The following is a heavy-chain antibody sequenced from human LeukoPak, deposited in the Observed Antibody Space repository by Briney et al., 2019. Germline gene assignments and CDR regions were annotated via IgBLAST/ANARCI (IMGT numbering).Heavy chain of an antibody. CDR3: AGGYCSGGSCYPYYYYYGMDV. J-gene: IGHJ6*02. V-gene: IGHV4-34*01. CDR2: INHSGST. Sequence: SETLSLTCAVYGGSFSGYYWSWIRQPPGKGLEWIGEINHSGSTNYNPSLKSRVTISVDTSKNQFSLKLSSVTAADTAVYYCAGGYCSGGSCYPYYYYYGMDVWGQGTTVTVSS. CDR1: GGSFSGYY. D-gene: IGHD2-15*01.